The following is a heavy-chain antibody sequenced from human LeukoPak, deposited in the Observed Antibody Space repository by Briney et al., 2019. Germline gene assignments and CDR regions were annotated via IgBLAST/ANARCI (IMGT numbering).Heavy chain of an antibody. V-gene: IGHV4-61*01. J-gene: IGHJ5*02. CDR3: ARQVTAAAGTNWFDP. D-gene: IGHD6-13*01. Sequence: PSETLSLTCTVSGGSVSSGSFYWHWIRQPPGKGLEWIGYIYYSGSTHSNPSLKSRVTISVDTSNNQFSLKLSSVTAADTAVYYCARQVTAAAGTNWFDPWGQGTLVTVSS. CDR2: IYYSGST. CDR1: GGSVSSGSFY.